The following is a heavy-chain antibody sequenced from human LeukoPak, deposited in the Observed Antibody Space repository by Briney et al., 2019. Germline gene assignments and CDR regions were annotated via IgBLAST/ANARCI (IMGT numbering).Heavy chain of an antibody. J-gene: IGHJ3*02. D-gene: IGHD2/OR15-2a*01. V-gene: IGHV6-1*01. CDR2: TYFRSRWYN. Sequence: SQTLSLTCAISGDSVSNKNVAWTWIRQSPSRGLEWLGRTYFRSRWYNDYAVSVKSRITINPDTSKNQFALQLNSVTPEDTAVYYCARDHNRAFDIWGQGTMVTVSS. CDR3: ARDHNRAFDI. CDR1: GDSVSNKNVA.